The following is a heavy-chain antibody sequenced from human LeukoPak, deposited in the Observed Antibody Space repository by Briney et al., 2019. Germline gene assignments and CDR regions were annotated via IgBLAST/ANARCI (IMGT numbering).Heavy chain of an antibody. J-gene: IGHJ3*02. CDR1: GFTFSSYW. CDR3: ARCPTIFGQKSDAFDI. D-gene: IGHD3-3*01. CDR2: IKQDGSEK. Sequence: PGGSLRLSCAASGFTFSSYWMSWVRQAPGKGPEWVANIKQDGSEKYYVDSVKGRFTISRDNAKNSLYLQMNSLRAEDTAVYYCARCPTIFGQKSDAFDIWGQGTMVTVSS. V-gene: IGHV3-7*03.